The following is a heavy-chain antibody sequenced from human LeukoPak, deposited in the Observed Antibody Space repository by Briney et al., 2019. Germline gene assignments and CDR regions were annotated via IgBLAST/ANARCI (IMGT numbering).Heavy chain of an antibody. CDR3: ARVQYPGSSYDY. V-gene: IGHV4-59*01. D-gene: IGHD1-26*01. Sequence: SETLSLICTVSGGSISSYYWSWIRQPPGKGLEWIGYIYYSGSTNYNPSLKSRVTISVDTSKNQFSLKLSSVTAADTAVYYCARVQYPGSSYDYWGQGTLVTV. CDR1: GGSISSYY. CDR2: IYYSGST. J-gene: IGHJ4*02.